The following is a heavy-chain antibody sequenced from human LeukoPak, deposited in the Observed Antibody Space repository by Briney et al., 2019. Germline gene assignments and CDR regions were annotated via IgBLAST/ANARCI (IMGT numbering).Heavy chain of an antibody. CDR3: ARHGGTHKSDYFDY. CDR1: GGSISSYY. Sequence: PSETLSLTCSVSGGSISSYYWSWIRQPPGKGLEWIGYIYYSGSTNYNPSLKSRVTISVDTSKNQFSLKLTSVTAADTAVYYCARHGGTHKSDYFDYWGQGTLVTVSS. V-gene: IGHV4-59*08. CDR2: IYYSGST. J-gene: IGHJ4*02. D-gene: IGHD3-16*01.